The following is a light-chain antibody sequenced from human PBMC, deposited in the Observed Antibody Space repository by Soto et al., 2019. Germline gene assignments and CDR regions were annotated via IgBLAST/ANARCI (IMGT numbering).Light chain of an antibody. V-gene: IGKV3-11*01. Sequence: IVLTQSPATLSLSPVERATLSCRASQSVSSFLAWYQQKPGQAPRLLIYGASNRATDIPARFSGSGSGTDFTLTISGLEPEDFAVYYCQQYGRSPFTFGPGTKVDIK. CDR3: QQYGRSPFT. J-gene: IGKJ3*01. CDR1: QSVSSF. CDR2: GAS.